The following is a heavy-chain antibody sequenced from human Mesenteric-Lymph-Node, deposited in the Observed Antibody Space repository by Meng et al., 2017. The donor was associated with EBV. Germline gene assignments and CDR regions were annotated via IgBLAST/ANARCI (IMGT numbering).Heavy chain of an antibody. J-gene: IGHJ4*02. CDR1: GVSFSPYT. V-gene: IGHV1-69*01. Sequence: VQSGAGVSEPGFSVKVSCKASGVSFSPYTITWVRQAPGQGLEWMGRIIPMFGTAKYAQNFQGRVTITADESTNTAYMELSSLRSDDTAVYYCARVWGGYSFGLSDYWGQGTLVTVSS. D-gene: IGHD5-18*01. CDR2: IIPMFGTA. CDR3: ARVWGGYSFGLSDY.